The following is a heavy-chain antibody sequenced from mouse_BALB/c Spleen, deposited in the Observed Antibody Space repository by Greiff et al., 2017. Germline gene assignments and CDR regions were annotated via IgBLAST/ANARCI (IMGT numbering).Heavy chain of an antibody. CDR3: ASLYDYDFDY. D-gene: IGHD2-4*01. CDR1: GFTFSDYY. Sequence: EVMLVESGGGLVKPGGSLKLSCAASGFTFSDYYMYWVRQTPEKRLEWVATISDGGSYTYYPDSVKGRFTISRDNAKNNLYLQMSSLKSEDTAMYYCASLYDYDFDYWGQGTTLTVSS. J-gene: IGHJ2*01. V-gene: IGHV5-4*02. CDR2: ISDGGSYT.